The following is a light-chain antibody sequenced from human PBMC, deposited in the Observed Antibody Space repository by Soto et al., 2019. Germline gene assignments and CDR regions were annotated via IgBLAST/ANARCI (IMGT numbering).Light chain of an antibody. CDR3: QQYGSSLIT. V-gene: IGKV3-20*01. J-gene: IGKJ5*01. CDR1: QSVSSNY. CDR2: GAS. Sequence: EIVLTQSPGTLSLSPGERATLSCRASQSVSSNYLAWYQQKPGQAPRLLIYGASSRATGIPDRFSGSGSGTDFTLTISRLEPVYFAVYYCQQYGSSLITFCQGTRLEIK.